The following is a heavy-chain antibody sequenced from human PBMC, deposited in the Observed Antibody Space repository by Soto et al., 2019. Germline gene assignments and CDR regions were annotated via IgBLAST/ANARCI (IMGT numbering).Heavy chain of an antibody. CDR2: FDPEDGET. V-gene: IGHV1-24*01. D-gene: IGHD6-6*01. CDR3: ATIPIAARPNFLDY. J-gene: IGHJ4*02. Sequence: GAAVKVSCKVSGYTLTELSMHWVRQAPGKGLEWMGGFDPEDGETIYAQKFQGRVTMTEDTSTDTAYMELSSLRSEDTAVYYCATIPIAARPNFLDYWGPGTLVTVSS. CDR1: GYTLTELS.